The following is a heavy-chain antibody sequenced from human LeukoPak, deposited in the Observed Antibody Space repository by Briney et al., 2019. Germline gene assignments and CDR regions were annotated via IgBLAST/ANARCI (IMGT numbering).Heavy chain of an antibody. D-gene: IGHD2-2*01. V-gene: IGHV1-46*01. CDR3: ARGVQYCSSTSCHRASYYMDV. Sequence: ASVKVSCKASGYTFTSYYMHWVRQAPGQGLEWMGIINPSGGSTSYAQKFQGRVTMTRDTSTSTVYMELSSLRSEDTAVYYCARGVQYCSSTSCHRASYYMDVWGKGTTVTVSS. CDR2: INPSGGST. J-gene: IGHJ6*03. CDR1: GYTFTSYY.